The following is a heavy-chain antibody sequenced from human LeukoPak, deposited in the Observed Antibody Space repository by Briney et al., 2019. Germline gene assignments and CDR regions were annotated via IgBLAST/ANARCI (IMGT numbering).Heavy chain of an antibody. D-gene: IGHD6-19*01. J-gene: IGHJ4*02. CDR2: IYYSGST. CDR3: ARLGSSGWSVRGDY. V-gene: IGHV4-39*01. CDR1: GGSISSSSYY. Sequence: SETLSLTCTVSGGSISSSSYYWGWIRQPPGKGLEWIGSIYYSGSTYYNPSLKSRVTVSVDTSKNQFSLKLSPVTAADTAVYYCARLGSSGWSVRGDYWGQGTLVTVSS.